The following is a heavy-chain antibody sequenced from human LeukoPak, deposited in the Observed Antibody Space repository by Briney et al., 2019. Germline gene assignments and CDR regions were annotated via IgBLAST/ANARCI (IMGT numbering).Heavy chain of an antibody. Sequence: PGGSLRLSCAASGFTFSNAWMSWVRQAPGKGLEWVGRIKSKTDGGTTDYAAPVKGRFTISRDDSKNTLYLQMNSLKTEDTAVYYCTTEDDSSGYYGFDYWGQGTLVTVSS. J-gene: IGHJ4*02. V-gene: IGHV3-15*01. CDR1: GFTFSNAW. CDR2: IKSKTDGGTT. D-gene: IGHD3-22*01. CDR3: TTEDDSSGYYGFDY.